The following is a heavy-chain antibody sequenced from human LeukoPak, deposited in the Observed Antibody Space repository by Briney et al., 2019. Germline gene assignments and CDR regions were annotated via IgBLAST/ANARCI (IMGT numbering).Heavy chain of an antibody. CDR3: VISATARASYGMDV. D-gene: IGHD2/OR15-2a*01. V-gene: IGHV3-7*03. CDR2: INQDRSEK. Sequence: GGSLRLSCAASGFTFSSYWMSWVRQAPGSGLEWVANINQDRSEKYYVDSVKGRFTISRDNAENSLYLQMNSLRAEDTAVYYCVISATARASYGMDVWGQGTTVTVSS. CDR1: GFTFSSYW. J-gene: IGHJ6*02.